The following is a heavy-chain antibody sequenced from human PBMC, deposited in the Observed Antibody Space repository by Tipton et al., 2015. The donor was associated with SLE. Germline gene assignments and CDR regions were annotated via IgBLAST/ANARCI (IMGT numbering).Heavy chain of an antibody. Sequence: SLRLSCTTSGFTFGDYSINWFRQAPGKGLEWVAFIRSKDYGGTPEYAASVRGRFIISRDDSKSIAYLQMNSLKTDDTAVYFCSRRDGWATEFDYWGQGTQVTVSS. D-gene: IGHD5-24*01. CDR2: IRSKDYGGTP. CDR3: SRRDGWATEFDY. J-gene: IGHJ4*02. V-gene: IGHV3-49*03. CDR1: GFTFGDYS.